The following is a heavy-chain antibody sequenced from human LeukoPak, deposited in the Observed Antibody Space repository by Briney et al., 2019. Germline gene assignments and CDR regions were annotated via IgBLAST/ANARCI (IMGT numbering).Heavy chain of an antibody. Sequence: GESLKISCKGSGYSFNSYWIGWVRQMPGKGLEWMGIIYPGDSHTRYSPSFQGQVTISADKSISMAYLQWSSLKASDTAMYFCARQPGMTAKSWYFDLWGRGTLVTVSS. D-gene: IGHD2-2*01. J-gene: IGHJ2*01. CDR3: ARQPGMTAKSWYFDL. CDR1: GYSFNSYW. V-gene: IGHV5-51*01. CDR2: IYPGDSHT.